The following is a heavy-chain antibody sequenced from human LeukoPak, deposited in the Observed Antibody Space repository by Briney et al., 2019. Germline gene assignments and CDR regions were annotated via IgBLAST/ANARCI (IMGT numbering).Heavy chain of an antibody. CDR3: ARDVGLSGYDLNDY. J-gene: IGHJ4*02. Sequence: GGSLRLSCAASGFTVSSNYMTWVRQAPGKGLEWVANIKYDGSEKYYVDSVKGRFTISRDNAKNSLYLQMNSLRAEDTAVYYCARDVGLSGYDLNDYWGQGTLVTVSS. D-gene: IGHD5-12*01. CDR1: GFTVSSNY. V-gene: IGHV3-7*01. CDR2: IKYDGSEK.